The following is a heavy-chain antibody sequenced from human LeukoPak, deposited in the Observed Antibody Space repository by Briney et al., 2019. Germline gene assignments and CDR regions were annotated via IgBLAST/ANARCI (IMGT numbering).Heavy chain of an antibody. D-gene: IGHD3-10*01. CDR2: INHSGST. Sequence: PSETLSLTCAVYGGSFSGYYWSWIRQPPGKGLGWTGEINHSGSTNYNPSLKSRVTISVDTSKNQFSLKLSSVTAADTAVYYCARISPLRITMVRGVNPNYYYGMDVWGKGTTVTVSS. V-gene: IGHV4-34*01. CDR1: GGSFSGYY. CDR3: ARISPLRITMVRGVNPNYYYGMDV. J-gene: IGHJ6*04.